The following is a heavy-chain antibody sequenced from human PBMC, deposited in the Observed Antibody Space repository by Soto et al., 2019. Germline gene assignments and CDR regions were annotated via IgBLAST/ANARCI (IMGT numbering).Heavy chain of an antibody. D-gene: IGHD2-2*01. CDR3: ARARNGIRVLQSNWFDP. CDR1: GGTFSSYT. CDR2: IIPILGIA. V-gene: IGHV1-69*02. J-gene: IGHJ5*02. Sequence: QVQLVQSGAEVKKPGSSVKVSCKASGGTFSSYTISWVRQAPGQGLEWMGRIIPILGIANYEQKFQGRVTMTADKSTSTAYMELSSLRSEDTAVYYCARARNGIRVLQSNWFDPWGQGTLVTVSS.